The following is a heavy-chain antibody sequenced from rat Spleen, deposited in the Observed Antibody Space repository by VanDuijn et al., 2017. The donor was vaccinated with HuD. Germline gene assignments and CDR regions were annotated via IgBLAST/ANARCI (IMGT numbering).Heavy chain of an antibody. CDR3: ASTTTDSGDWFVY. V-gene: IGHV5-29*01. Sequence: EVQLVESGGGLVQPGRSLKLSCAASGFTFSDYGMAWVRQAPTKGLERVATISSDGSSYYCRDSVKGRFTISRDNAKSTLYLQMDSLRSEDTATYYCASTTTDSGDWFVYWGQGTLVTVSS. D-gene: IGHD1-6*01. CDR2: ISSDGSSY. J-gene: IGHJ3*01. CDR1: GFTFSDYG.